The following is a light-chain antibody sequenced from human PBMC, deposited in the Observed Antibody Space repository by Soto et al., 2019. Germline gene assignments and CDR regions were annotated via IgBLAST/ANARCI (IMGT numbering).Light chain of an antibody. CDR2: GAS. Sequence: EIVLTQSPGTLSLSPGERATLSCGASQSVTSNYLAWYQQKPGQAPRLLIFGASIRVKGIPYRFIGSGSGTDFTLTISRLEPEDFAVYYCQHYVTSLTTFGQGTKVEVK. V-gene: IGKV3-20*01. CDR3: QHYVTSLTT. J-gene: IGKJ1*01. CDR1: QSVTSNY.